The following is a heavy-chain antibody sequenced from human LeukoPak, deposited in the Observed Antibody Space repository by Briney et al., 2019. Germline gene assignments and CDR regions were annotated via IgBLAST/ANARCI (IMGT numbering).Heavy chain of an antibody. J-gene: IGHJ6*02. D-gene: IGHD3-22*01. V-gene: IGHV4-59*11. CDR1: DDSFSTHY. Sequence: SETLSLTCTVSDDSFSTHYWTWIRQPPGKGLEWIGYISYSGSTNYNPSLKSRVTISVDTSKKQFSLKMNSVTAADTAVYYCARARQYYYDSSGYYVYYYYGMDVWGQGTTVTVSS. CDR3: ARARQYYYDSSGYYVYYYYGMDV. CDR2: ISYSGST.